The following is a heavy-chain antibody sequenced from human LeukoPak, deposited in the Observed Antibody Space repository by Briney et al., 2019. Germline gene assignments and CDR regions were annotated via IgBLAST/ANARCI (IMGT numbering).Heavy chain of an antibody. Sequence: SETLSLTCTVSGGSISSGSYYWSWIRQPAGKGLEWIGRIYTSGSTNYNPSLKSRVTISVDTSKNQFSLKLSSVTAADTAVYYCARTTFNYYDSSGYYGGDAFDIWGQGTMVTVSS. CDR3: ARTTFNYYDSSGYYGGDAFDI. D-gene: IGHD3-22*01. CDR1: GGSISSGSYY. CDR2: IYTSGST. J-gene: IGHJ3*02. V-gene: IGHV4-61*02.